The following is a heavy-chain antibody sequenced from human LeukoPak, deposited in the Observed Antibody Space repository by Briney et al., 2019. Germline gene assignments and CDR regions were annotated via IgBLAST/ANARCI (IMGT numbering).Heavy chain of an antibody. V-gene: IGHV4-38-2*02. CDR3: ARELAAADAFDI. J-gene: IGHJ3*02. CDR2: IYHSGST. CDR1: GYSISSGYY. D-gene: IGHD6-13*01. Sequence: SETLSLTCTVSGYSISSGYYWGWIRQPPGKGLEWIGSIYHSGSTYYNPSLKSRVTISVDTSKNQFSLKLSSVTAADTAVYYCARELAAADAFDIWGQGTMVTVSS.